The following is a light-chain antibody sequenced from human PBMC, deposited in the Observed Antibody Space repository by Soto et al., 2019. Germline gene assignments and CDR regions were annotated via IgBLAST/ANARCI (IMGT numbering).Light chain of an antibody. J-gene: IGKJ1*01. CDR1: QSISSSY. CDR2: GAS. CDR3: QQYDDSPGT. V-gene: IGKV3-20*01. Sequence: IVLTQSPGTLSLSPGERATLSCRASQSISSSYLAWYQQKPGQAPRLLIYGASSRATAIPDRFSGSGSGTDFTLTISRLEPEDFAVYYCQQYDDSPGTFGQGTKVDIK.